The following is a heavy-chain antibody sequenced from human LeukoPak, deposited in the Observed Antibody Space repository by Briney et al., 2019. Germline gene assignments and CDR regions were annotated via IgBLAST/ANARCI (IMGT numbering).Heavy chain of an antibody. J-gene: IGHJ4*02. CDR3: ARVGYYYDSSGYYLFDY. Sequence: PSETLSLTCAVSGGSISSSNWWSWVRQPPGKGLEWIGEIYRSGSTNYNPSLKSRVTISVDKSKNQFSLKLSSVTAADTAVYYCARVGYYYDSSGYYLFDYWGQGTLVTVSS. CDR2: IYRSGST. D-gene: IGHD3-22*01. CDR1: GGSISSSNW. V-gene: IGHV4-4*02.